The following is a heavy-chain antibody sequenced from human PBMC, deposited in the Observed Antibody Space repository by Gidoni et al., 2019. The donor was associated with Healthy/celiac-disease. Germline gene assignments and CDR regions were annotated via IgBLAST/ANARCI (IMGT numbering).Heavy chain of an antibody. V-gene: IGHV4-39*01. CDR2: IYYSGST. Sequence: QLQLQESGPGLVTPSETLSLTCPVSGGSISSSSYYWGWIRQPPGKGLEWIGSIYYSGSTYYNPSLKSRVTISVDTSKNQFSLKLSSVTAADTAVYYCARRGLYYYDSSGYGNAFDIWGQGTMVTVSS. J-gene: IGHJ3*02. CDR1: GGSISSSSYY. CDR3: ARRGLYYYDSSGYGNAFDI. D-gene: IGHD3-22*01.